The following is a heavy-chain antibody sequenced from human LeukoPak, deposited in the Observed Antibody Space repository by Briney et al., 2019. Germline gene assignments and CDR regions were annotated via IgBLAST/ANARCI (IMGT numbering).Heavy chain of an antibody. D-gene: IGHD3-10*01. CDR3: ARAVRGVTLYYFDY. CDR1: GYTFTSYD. Sequence: GASVKVSCKASGYTFTSYDINWVRQATGQGLEWMGWMNPNSGNTGYAQKFQGRVTMTRNTSISTAYMELNSLRSEDTAVYYCARAVRGVTLYYFDYWGQGTLVTVSS. CDR2: MNPNSGNT. V-gene: IGHV1-8*01. J-gene: IGHJ4*02.